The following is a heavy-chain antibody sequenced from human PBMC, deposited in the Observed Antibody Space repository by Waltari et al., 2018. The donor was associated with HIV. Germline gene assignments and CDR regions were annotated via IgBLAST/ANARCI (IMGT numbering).Heavy chain of an antibody. CDR3: ARIGTFPHNYAIDF. Sequence: EVPLMESGGGWAQSGGSLRLSWQASGFPFHNHWVSGVRPTPGKGVEWVAYIKDDGSEKYYMGSVKGRFTISRDNAKNSMFLQMNSLRAEDTAVYYCARIGTFPHNYAIDFWGQGTTVTVS. CDR2: IKDDGSEK. CDR1: GFPFHNHW. V-gene: IGHV3-7*01. D-gene: IGHD1-26*01. J-gene: IGHJ6*02.